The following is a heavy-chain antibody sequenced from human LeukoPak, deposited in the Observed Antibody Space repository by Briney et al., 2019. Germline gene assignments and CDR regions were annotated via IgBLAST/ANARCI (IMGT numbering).Heavy chain of an antibody. J-gene: IGHJ4*02. CDR2: INPNSGGT. Sequence: ASVKVSCKASGYTFTGHYMHWVRQAPGQGLEWMGRINPNSGGTNYAQKFQGRVTMTRDTSISTAYMELSRLRSDDTAVYYCARVDMVRGVINRTDYWGQGTLVTVSS. CDR1: GYTFTGHY. CDR3: ARVDMVRGVINRTDY. D-gene: IGHD3-10*01. V-gene: IGHV1-2*06.